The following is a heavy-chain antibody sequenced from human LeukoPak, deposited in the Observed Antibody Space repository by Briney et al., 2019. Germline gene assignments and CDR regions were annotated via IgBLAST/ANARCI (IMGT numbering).Heavy chain of an antibody. Sequence: SETLSLTCTVSGGSIRSTTYYWGWIRQPPGKGLEWIASIYYTGNTYYNPSLMSRVTISVDTSKNQFSLKLSSVTAADTAVYYCASMVRGAYFDYWGQGTLVTVSS. CDR1: GGSIRSTTYY. CDR3: ASMVRGAYFDY. CDR2: IYYTGNT. J-gene: IGHJ4*02. V-gene: IGHV4-39*01. D-gene: IGHD3-10*01.